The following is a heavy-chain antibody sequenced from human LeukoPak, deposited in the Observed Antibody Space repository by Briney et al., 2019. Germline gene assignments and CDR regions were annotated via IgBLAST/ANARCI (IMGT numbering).Heavy chain of an antibody. Sequence: PSETLSLTCTVSGGSVSSGSYYWSWIRQPPGKGLEWIGYIYYSGSTNYNPSLKSRVTISVDTSKNQFSLKLSSVTAADTAVYYCARASPSGTGYYPFDYWGQGTLVTVSS. CDR1: GGSVSSGSYY. CDR3: ARASPSGTGYYPFDY. J-gene: IGHJ4*02. D-gene: IGHD3/OR15-3a*01. CDR2: IYYSGST. V-gene: IGHV4-61*01.